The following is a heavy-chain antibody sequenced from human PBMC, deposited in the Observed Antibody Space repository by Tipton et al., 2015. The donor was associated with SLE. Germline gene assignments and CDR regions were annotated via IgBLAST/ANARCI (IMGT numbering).Heavy chain of an antibody. D-gene: IGHD6-13*01. CDR2: ISSSTKYI. Sequence: GSLRLSCEDSGFTFSGYTMNWVRQAPGKGLEWVSSISSSTKYIYYADSVKGRFTISRDNARNSLYLQMNSLRAEDTAVYYCARVYSSSWYDAFDIWGQGTMVTVSS. J-gene: IGHJ3*02. CDR3: ARVYSSSWYDAFDI. V-gene: IGHV3-21*01. CDR1: GFTFSGYT.